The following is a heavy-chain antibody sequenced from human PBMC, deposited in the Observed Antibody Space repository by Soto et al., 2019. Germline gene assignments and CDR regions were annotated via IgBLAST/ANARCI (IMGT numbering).Heavy chain of an antibody. CDR2: ISAYNGNT. D-gene: IGHD3-10*01. CDR3: ARVHRYYGSGSYYYYYYYGMDV. CDR1: GYTFTSYG. J-gene: IGHJ6*02. Sequence: ASVKVSCKASGYTFTSYGTSWVRQAPGQGLEWMGWISAYNGNTNYAQKLQGRVTMTTDTSTSTAYMELRSLRSDDTAVYYCARVHRYYGSGSYYYYYYYGMDVWGQGTTVTVS. V-gene: IGHV1-18*01.